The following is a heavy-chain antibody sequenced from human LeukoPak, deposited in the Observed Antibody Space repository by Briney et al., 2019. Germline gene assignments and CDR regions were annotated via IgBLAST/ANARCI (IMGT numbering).Heavy chain of an antibody. Sequence: PGGPLRLSCAAPGFTFSSYSCNWVRQAPGKGLEWVHTLSGIGVRTYFADAVKCRFTISRDNAKNTLYLKMNSLRAEDTAVYYCAKESPYGSRRQYFFDYWGQGTLVTVSS. V-gene: IGHV3-23*01. CDR2: LSGIGVRT. CDR3: AKESPYGSRRQYFFDY. CDR1: GFTFSSYS. D-gene: IGHD3-10*01. J-gene: IGHJ4*02.